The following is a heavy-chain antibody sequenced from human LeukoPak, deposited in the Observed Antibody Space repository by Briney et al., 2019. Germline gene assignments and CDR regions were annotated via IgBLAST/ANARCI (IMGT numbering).Heavy chain of an antibody. D-gene: IGHD3-3*01. Sequence: GASVKVSCKASGYTFTSYGISWVRQAPGQGLEWMGWISAYHGNTNYAQKLQGRVTMTTDTSTSTAYMELRSLRSDDTAVYYSARDGIEVLRFLEWSLDYWGQGTLVTVSS. V-gene: IGHV1-18*01. CDR3: ARDGIEVLRFLEWSLDY. CDR2: ISAYHGNT. CDR1: GYTFTSYG. J-gene: IGHJ4*02.